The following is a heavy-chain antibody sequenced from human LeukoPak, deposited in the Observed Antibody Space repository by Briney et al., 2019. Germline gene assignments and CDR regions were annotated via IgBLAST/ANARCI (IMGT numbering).Heavy chain of an antibody. D-gene: IGHD1-26*01. V-gene: IGHV3-48*02. CDR1: GFTFRSYS. J-gene: IGHJ3*02. Sequence: GGSLRLSCAASGFTFRSYSMNWVRQAPGKGLGWISYINTVGNSLHYADSVKGRFTISRDNARNSLSMQMYGLRDEDTAVYYCAREGYLGAFDIWGQGTVITVSS. CDR3: AREGYLGAFDI. CDR2: INTVGNSL.